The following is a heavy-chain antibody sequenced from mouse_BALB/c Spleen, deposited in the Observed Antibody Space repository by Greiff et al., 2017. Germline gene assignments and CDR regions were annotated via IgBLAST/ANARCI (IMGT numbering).Heavy chain of an antibody. CDR2: IYPGGGYT. CDR1: GYTFTNYW. J-gene: IGHJ1*01. CDR3: ARTTEGWYFDV. D-gene: IGHD1-1*01. Sequence: QVQLKESGAELVRPGTSVKISCKASGYTFTNYWLGWVKQRPGHGLEWIGDIYPGGGYTNYNEKFKGKATLTADTSSSTAYMQLSSLTSEDSAVYFCARTTEGWYFDVWGAGTTVTVSS. V-gene: IGHV1-63*02.